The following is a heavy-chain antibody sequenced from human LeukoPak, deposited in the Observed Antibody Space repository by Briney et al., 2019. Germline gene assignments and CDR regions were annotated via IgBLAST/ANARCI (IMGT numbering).Heavy chain of an antibody. CDR3: ATRSTGVAATFDS. J-gene: IGHJ4*02. CDR2: IYDSGNT. V-gene: IGHV4-59*01. Sequence: SETLSLTCTVSGGSISSYYWSWFRQPPGKGLEWIGYIYDSGNTNYNPSLKSRVTISVDTSKNQFSLKLSSVTAADTAVYYCATRSTGVAATFDSWGQGALVTVSS. CDR1: GGSISSYY. D-gene: IGHD2-15*01.